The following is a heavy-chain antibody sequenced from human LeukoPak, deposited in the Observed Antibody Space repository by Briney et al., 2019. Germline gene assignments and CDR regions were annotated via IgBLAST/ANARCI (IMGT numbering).Heavy chain of an antibody. J-gene: IGHJ4*02. D-gene: IGHD3-3*01. CDR3: ARHLNSIFGVVTPDY. V-gene: IGHV4-38-2*01. Sequence: SETLSLTCAVSGYSISSAYYWGWIRQPPGKGLEWIGSIYHGGNTYYNPSLKSRVSISVDTSKNQFSLKLSSVTAADTAVYYCARHLNSIFGVVTPDYWGQGTLVTVSS. CDR2: IYHGGNT. CDR1: GYSISSAYY.